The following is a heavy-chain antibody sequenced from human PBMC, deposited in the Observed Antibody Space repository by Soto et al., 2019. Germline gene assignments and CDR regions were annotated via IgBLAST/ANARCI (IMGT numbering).Heavy chain of an antibody. D-gene: IGHD5-18*01. CDR3: AREVYSYGPFGY. Sequence: GSLRLSCAASGFTFSSYGMHWVRQAPGKGLEWVAVIWYDGSNKYYADSVKGRFTISRDNSKNTLYLQMNSLRAEDTAVYYCAREVYSYGPFGYWGQGTLVTVSS. J-gene: IGHJ4*02. V-gene: IGHV3-33*01. CDR2: IWYDGSNK. CDR1: GFTFSSYG.